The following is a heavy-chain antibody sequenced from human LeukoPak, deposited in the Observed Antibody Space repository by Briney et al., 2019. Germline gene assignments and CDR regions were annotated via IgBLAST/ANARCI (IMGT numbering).Heavy chain of an antibody. CDR2: ISGIGGST. D-gene: IGHD4-23*01. J-gene: IGHJ4*02. Sequence: GGSLRLSCAASGFTFSSYAMTWVRQAPGKGLEWVSAISGIGGSTYYADSAKGRFTISRDNSKNTLYLQMNSLRAEDTAVYYCAKVPRTTVVTPYYFDYWGQGTLVTVSS. V-gene: IGHV3-23*01. CDR3: AKVPRTTVVTPYYFDY. CDR1: GFTFSSYA.